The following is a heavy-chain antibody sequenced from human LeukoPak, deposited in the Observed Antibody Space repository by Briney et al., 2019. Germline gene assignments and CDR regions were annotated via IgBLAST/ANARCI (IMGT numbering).Heavy chain of an antibody. CDR1: GGSLSPYY. CDR2: INHSGST. D-gene: IGHD2-21*02. Sequence: SETLSLTCAVYGGSLSPYYWSWIRQPPGKGLEWIGEINHSGSTNYNPSLKSRVTISVDTSKNQFSLRLSSVTAADTAVYYCARGGFYCGGDCYVDYWGQGTLVTVSS. V-gene: IGHV4-34*01. J-gene: IGHJ4*02. CDR3: ARGGFYCGGDCYVDY.